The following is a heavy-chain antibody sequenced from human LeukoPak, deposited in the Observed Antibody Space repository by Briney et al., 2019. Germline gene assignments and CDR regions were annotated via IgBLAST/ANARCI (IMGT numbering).Heavy chain of an antibody. J-gene: IGHJ4*02. D-gene: IGHD3-16*01. V-gene: IGHV4-39*07. CDR2: MYYSGST. Sequence: SETLSLTCTVSGGSITSSSYYWGWNRQPPGKGLEWIGSMYYSGSTHYNPSLKSRVTISVDTSKTQFSLKLSSVTAADTAVYYCARDAARGSYVSLDYWGQGTLSPSPQ. CDR1: GGSITSSSYY. CDR3: ARDAARGSYVSLDY.